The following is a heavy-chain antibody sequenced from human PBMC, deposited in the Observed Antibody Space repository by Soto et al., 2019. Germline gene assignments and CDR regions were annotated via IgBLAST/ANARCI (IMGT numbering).Heavy chain of an antibody. CDR2: VYYTGST. D-gene: IGHD7-27*01. CDR1: GGSVSGRIYY. J-gene: IGHJ4*02. V-gene: IGHV4-61*01. Sequence: TLSLTCTVSGGSVSGRIYYWSWIRQPPGKGLEWIGYVYYTGSTSYNPSLKSRVTISVDTSKNQFSLNLSSVTAADTAVYYCARTNWDEYYFDNWGQGTLVTVSS. CDR3: ARTNWDEYYFDN.